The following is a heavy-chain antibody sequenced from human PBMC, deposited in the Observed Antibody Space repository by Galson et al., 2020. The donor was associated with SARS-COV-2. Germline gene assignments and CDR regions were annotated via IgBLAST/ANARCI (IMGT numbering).Heavy chain of an antibody. J-gene: IGHJ4*02. Sequence: GESLKISCAASGFRFGSYPMAWVRQAPGRGLEWVSSISPSGCRPDYSDSVKGRFTISRDNSKNTLSLQMNSLRPEDTAVYYCAKAAVAGVFDSWGQGTLVTVSS. CDR2: ISPSGCRP. CDR3: AKAAVAGVFDS. CDR1: GFRFGSYP. V-gene: IGHV3-23*01. D-gene: IGHD6-19*01.